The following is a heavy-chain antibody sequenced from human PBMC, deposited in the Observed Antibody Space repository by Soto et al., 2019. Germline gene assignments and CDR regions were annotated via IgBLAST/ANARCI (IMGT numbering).Heavy chain of an antibody. J-gene: IGHJ3*02. V-gene: IGHV4-30-2*01. CDR1: GGSISSGGYS. CDR3: ARGRCGGDCYVPDADAFDI. D-gene: IGHD2-21*02. CDR2: IYHSGST. Sequence: QLQLQESGSGLVKPSQTLSLTCAVSGGSISSGGYSWSWIRQPPGKGLEWIGYIYHSGSTYYNPSLKSRVTISVDRSKNQFSLKLSSVTAADTAVYYCARGRCGGDCYVPDADAFDIWGQGTMVTVSS.